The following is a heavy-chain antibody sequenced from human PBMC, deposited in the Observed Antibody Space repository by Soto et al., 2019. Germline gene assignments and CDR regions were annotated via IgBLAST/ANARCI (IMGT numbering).Heavy chain of an antibody. CDR2: ISSSSSYI. V-gene: IGHV3-21*01. D-gene: IGHD3-22*01. J-gene: IGHJ3*02. Sequence: GGSLRLSCAASGFTFSSYSMNWVRQAPGKGLEWVSSISSSSSYIYYADSVKGRFTISRDNAKNSLYLQMNSLRAEDTAVCYCARDGPDKRRLGAFDIWGQGTMVTVSS. CDR1: GFTFSSYS. CDR3: ARDGPDKRRLGAFDI.